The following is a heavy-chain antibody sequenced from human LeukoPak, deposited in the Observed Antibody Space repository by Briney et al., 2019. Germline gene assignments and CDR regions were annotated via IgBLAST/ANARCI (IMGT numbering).Heavy chain of an antibody. Sequence: ASVKVSCKASGYTFTNYYMHWVRQAPGQGLEWMGIINPGRDSTSYAQKFQGRVTMTRDTSTSTVYMELSSLRSEDTAVYYCARDLSYGDGPLDYWGQGALVTVSS. CDR3: ARDLSYGDGPLDY. J-gene: IGHJ4*02. V-gene: IGHV1-46*01. CDR2: INPGRDST. CDR1: GYTFTNYY. D-gene: IGHD5-18*01.